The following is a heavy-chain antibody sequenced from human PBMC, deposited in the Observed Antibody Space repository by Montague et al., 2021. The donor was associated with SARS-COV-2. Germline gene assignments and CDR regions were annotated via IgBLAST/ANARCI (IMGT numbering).Heavy chain of an antibody. D-gene: IGHD5-12*01. V-gene: IGHV4-39*01. J-gene: IGHJ6*02. CDR1: GGSISSSSYY. CDR3: ASESVGRKRLRSVYYYYGMDV. Sequence: SETLSLTCTVSGGSISSSSYYWGWIRQPPGKGLEWIGSIYYSGSTYYNPSLKSRVTISVDTSKNQFSLKLSSVTAADTAVYYCASESVGRKRLRSVYYYYGMDVWGQGTTVTVSS. CDR2: IYYSGST.